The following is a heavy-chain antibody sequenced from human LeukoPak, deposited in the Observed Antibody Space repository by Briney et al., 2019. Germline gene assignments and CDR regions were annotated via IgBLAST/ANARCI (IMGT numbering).Heavy chain of an antibody. Sequence: GGSLRLSCAASGFTFSSYAMSWVRQAPGKGLEWVAAISGSGGSTYYADSVKGRFTISRDNSKNTLYLQMNSLRAEDTAVYYCAKDADIVVVPAACVYWGQGTLVTVSS. J-gene: IGHJ4*02. CDR2: ISGSGGST. CDR3: AKDADIVVVPAACVY. V-gene: IGHV3-23*01. CDR1: GFTFSSYA. D-gene: IGHD2-2*01.